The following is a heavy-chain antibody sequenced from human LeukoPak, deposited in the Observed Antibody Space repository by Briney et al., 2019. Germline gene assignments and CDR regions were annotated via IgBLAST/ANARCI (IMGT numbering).Heavy chain of an antibody. V-gene: IGHV3-7*01. CDR1: GFTLRSYW. CDR3: ARDSGYSYASDY. J-gene: IGHJ4*02. CDR2: IKQDGSEK. Sequence: PGGSLRLSCAASGFTLRSYWMSWVRQAPGKGLEWVANIKQDGSEKYYVDSVKGRFTISRDNAKNSLYLQMNSLRAEDTAVYYCARDSGYSYASDYWGQGTLVTVSS. D-gene: IGHD5-18*01.